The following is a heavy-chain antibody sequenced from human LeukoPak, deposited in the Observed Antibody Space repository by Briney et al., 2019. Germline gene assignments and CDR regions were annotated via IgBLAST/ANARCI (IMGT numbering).Heavy chain of an antibody. CDR1: GFTVSTNY. J-gene: IGHJ3*02. CDR2: IYRAGST. D-gene: IGHD2-2*01. CDR3: ARDWDCSRSSCYDAFDI. V-gene: IGHV3-53*01. Sequence: GGSLRLSCAASGFTVSTNYMSWVRQAPGKGLEWVSVIYRAGSTYYADSVRGRFTISRDNSKNTLYLQMNSLRVEDTAVYYCARDWDCSRSSCYDAFDIWGQGTMDTVSS.